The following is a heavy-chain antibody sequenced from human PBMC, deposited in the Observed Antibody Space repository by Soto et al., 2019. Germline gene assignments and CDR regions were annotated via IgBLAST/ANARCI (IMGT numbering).Heavy chain of an antibody. J-gene: IGHJ5*02. D-gene: IGHD3-10*01. V-gene: IGHV4-34*01. CDR3: ARDRATMVRGVIPRWFDP. CDR1: GGSFSGYC. CDR2: INHSGST. Sequence: PSETLPLTCAVYGGSFSGYCWSWIRQPPGKGLEWIGEINHSGSTNYNPSLKSRVTISVDTSKNQFSLKLSSVTAADTAVYYCARDRATMVRGVIPRWFDPWGQGTLVTVSS.